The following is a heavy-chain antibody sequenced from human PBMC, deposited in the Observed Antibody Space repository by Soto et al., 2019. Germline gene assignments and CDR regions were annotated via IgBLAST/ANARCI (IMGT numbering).Heavy chain of an antibody. CDR3: AREGRGQKLPRNFDY. CDR1: GYTFTTYY. Sequence: ASVKVSCKASGYTFTTYYMHWVRQAPGQGLEWMGIINPSGGGTNYAQKFQDRLTMTRDTSTSTVYMQLSSLRSEDTAVYYCAREGRGQKLPRNFDYWGQGTLVTVSS. D-gene: IGHD1-26*01. CDR2: INPSGGGT. J-gene: IGHJ4*02. V-gene: IGHV1-46*01.